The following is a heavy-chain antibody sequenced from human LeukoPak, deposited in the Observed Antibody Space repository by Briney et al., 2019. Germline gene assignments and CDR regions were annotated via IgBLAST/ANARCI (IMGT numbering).Heavy chain of an antibody. V-gene: IGHV4-34*01. CDR2: ITHSGST. D-gene: IGHD5-12*01. Sequence: SKTLSLTCAVYGGSFSGYYWSWIRQPPGKGLEWIGEITHSGSTNYNPSLKSRVTISVDTSKKQFSLKLSSVTAADTAVYYCARGRDGWVRAYYFDHWGEGNLVTVSS. J-gene: IGHJ4*02. CDR1: GGSFSGYY. CDR3: ARGRDGWVRAYYFDH.